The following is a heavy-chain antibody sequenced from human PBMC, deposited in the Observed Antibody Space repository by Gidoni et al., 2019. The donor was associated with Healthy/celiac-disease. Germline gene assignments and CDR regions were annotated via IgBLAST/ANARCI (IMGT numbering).Heavy chain of an antibody. CDR1: GFTFSSYG. CDR3: AKCFLNWNDEVEREYYFDY. CDR2: ISYDGSNK. Sequence: QVQLVESGGGVVQPGRSLRLSCAASGFTFSSYGMHWVRQAPGKGLGWVAVISYDGSNKYYADSVKGRFTISRDNSKNTLYLQMNSLRAEDTAVYYCAKCFLNWNDEVEREYYFDYWGQGTLVTVSS. J-gene: IGHJ4*02. V-gene: IGHV3-30*18. D-gene: IGHD1-1*01.